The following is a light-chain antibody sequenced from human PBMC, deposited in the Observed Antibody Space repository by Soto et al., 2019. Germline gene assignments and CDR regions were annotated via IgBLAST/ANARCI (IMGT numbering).Light chain of an antibody. V-gene: IGKV1-5*01. J-gene: IGKJ1*01. CDR2: DAS. CDR3: LQYNGYYRT. Sequence: DIPMTQSPSTLSASVGDTVTITCRASQTISGWLAWYQQRPGKAPNLLIFDASTLESGVPSRFSGSGSGTTFTLTISSLQSDDCATYYCLQYNGYYRTFGQGTKVEIK. CDR1: QTISGW.